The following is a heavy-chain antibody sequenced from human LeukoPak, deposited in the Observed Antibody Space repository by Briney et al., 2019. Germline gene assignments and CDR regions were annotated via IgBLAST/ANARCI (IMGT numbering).Heavy chain of an antibody. CDR3: ARRNDILTGYSKPYYYYYMDV. V-gene: IGHV4-59*01. J-gene: IGHJ6*03. CDR2: IYYSGST. D-gene: IGHD3-9*01. Sequence: SETLSLTCTVSGGSISSYYWSWIRQPPGKGLEWIGYIYYSGSTNYNPSLKSRVTISVDTSKNQFSLKLSSVTAADTAVYYCARRNDILTGYSKPYYYYYMDVWGKGTTVTVSS. CDR1: GGSISSYY.